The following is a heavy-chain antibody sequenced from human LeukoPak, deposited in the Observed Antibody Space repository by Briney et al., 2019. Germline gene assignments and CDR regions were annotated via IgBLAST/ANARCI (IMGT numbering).Heavy chain of an antibody. D-gene: IGHD6-13*01. Sequence: ASVKVSCKASGYTFSNSDVTWVRQAPGQGLEWLGWISAYNGDTHYAQKLQGRVAMTTDTSTSTAYMELSSLRSEDTAVYYCARDKVAAAGTPNWFDPWGQGTLVTVSS. CDR3: ARDKVAAAGTPNWFDP. CDR2: ISAYNGDT. V-gene: IGHV1-18*01. J-gene: IGHJ5*02. CDR1: GYTFSNSD.